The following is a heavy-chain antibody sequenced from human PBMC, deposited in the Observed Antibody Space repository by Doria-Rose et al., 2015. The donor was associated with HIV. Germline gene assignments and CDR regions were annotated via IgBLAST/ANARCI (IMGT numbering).Heavy chain of an antibody. CDR3: ARIKSSRWYHKYYFDF. CDR2: NFSDDER. V-gene: IGHV2-26*01. D-gene: IGHD6-13*01. CDR1: GVSLSSPGVG. Sequence: QVTLKESGPVLVKPTETLTLTCTVSGVSLSSPGVGVSWIRQPPGQALEWLANNFSDDERTYKTSLKSRLTISRGTSKSQVVLTMTDMDPVDTATYYCARIKSSRWYHKYYFDFWGQGTLVIVSA. J-gene: IGHJ4*02.